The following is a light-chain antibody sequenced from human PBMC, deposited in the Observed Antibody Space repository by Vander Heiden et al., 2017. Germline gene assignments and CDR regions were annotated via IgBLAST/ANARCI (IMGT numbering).Light chain of an antibody. CDR1: QSISSY. Sequence: DIQMTQSPSSLSASVGDRVTITCRASQSISSYLNWYQQKPGKAPKLLIYAASSLQSAVPSTFTGSRSGTAFTLTISRLQPEDLATSYCRLSETTRITFGQGTRLEIK. V-gene: IGKV1-39*01. CDR3: RLSETTRIT. J-gene: IGKJ5*01. CDR2: AAS.